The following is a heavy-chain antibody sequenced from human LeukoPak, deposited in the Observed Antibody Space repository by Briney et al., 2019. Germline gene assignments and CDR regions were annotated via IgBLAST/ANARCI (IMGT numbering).Heavy chain of an antibody. CDR3: AKDGDVVTAAAGRYYFDY. J-gene: IGHJ4*02. D-gene: IGHD6-13*01. Sequence: GGSLRLYCAASGFTFSNFAMTWVRQAPGKGLEWVSAISGSGTNTYYADSVKGRFTISRDNSKNTLYLQMNSLRAEDTAVYYCAKDGDVVTAAAGRYYFDYWGQGTLVTVSS. CDR1: GFTFSNFA. CDR2: ISGSGTNT. V-gene: IGHV3-23*01.